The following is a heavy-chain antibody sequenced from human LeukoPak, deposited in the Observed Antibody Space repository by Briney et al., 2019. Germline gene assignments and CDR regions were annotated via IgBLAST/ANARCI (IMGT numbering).Heavy chain of an antibody. CDR3: ARQGITMVRGVD. V-gene: IGHV4-34*01. J-gene: IGHJ4*02. D-gene: IGHD3-10*01. CDR2: INHSGST. CDR1: GGSFSGYY. Sequence: SSETLSLTCAVYGGSFSGYYWSWIRQPPGKGLEWIGEINHSGSTNYNPSLKSRVTISVDTSKNQFSLKLSSVTAADTAVYYCARQGITMVRGVDWGQGTLVTVSS.